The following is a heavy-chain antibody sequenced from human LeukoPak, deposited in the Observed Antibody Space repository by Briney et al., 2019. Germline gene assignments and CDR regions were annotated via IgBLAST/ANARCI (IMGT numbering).Heavy chain of an antibody. Sequence: ASVKLSCTASGYTFTSYGISWVRQAPGQGLEWMGWISAYNGNKNYAQKFPGRVTITADKSTSKDYMDLSSQRSEDTAVYYCVGGDFRPPDCYFDHWGQGTLVTVFS. J-gene: IGHJ4*02. CDR3: VGGDFRPPDCYFDH. CDR1: GYTFTSYG. V-gene: IGHV1-18*01. D-gene: IGHD2-21*02. CDR2: ISAYNGNK.